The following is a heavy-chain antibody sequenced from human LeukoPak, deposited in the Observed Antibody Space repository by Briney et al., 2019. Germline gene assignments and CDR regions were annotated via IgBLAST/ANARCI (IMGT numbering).Heavy chain of an antibody. J-gene: IGHJ6*04. CDR2: INDSGSI. Sequence: AETLSLTCAVSGVSSRGYSWSWLWIRQSPGKGLELVGEINDSGSITYNPSLNSRVAISENRSLTQFSLCLSSVTAAETALYFYATGSTRRSFAEDYYYGMDVWGKGTTVTVSS. V-gene: IGHV4-34*01. CDR3: ATGSTRRSFAEDYYYGMDV. CDR1: GVSSRGYS.